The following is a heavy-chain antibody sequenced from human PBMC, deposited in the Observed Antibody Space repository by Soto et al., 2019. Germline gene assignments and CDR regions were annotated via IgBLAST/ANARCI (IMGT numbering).Heavy chain of an antibody. D-gene: IGHD3-22*01. CDR1: GGSISSSNW. J-gene: IGHJ4*02. V-gene: IGHV4-4*02. CDR2: IYHSGST. CDR3: ARVTSIATFDYYDSSGYQSAFDY. Sequence: PSETLSLTCAVSGGSISSSNWWSWVRQPPGKGLEWIGEIYHSGSTNYNPSLKSRVTISVDKSKNQFSLKLSSVTAADTAVYYCARVTSIATFDYYDSSGYQSAFDYWGQGTLVTVSS.